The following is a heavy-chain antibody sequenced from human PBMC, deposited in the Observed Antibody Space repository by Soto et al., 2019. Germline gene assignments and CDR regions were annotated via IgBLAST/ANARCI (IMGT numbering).Heavy chain of an antibody. CDR1: GGSISSYY. Sequence: SETLSLTCTVSGGSISSYYWSWIRQPPGKGLEWIGYIYYSGSTNYNPSLKSRVTISVDTSKNQFSLKLSSVTAADTAVYYCARHHLGLYMDVWGKGTTVTVSS. V-gene: IGHV4-59*08. CDR3: ARHHLGLYMDV. J-gene: IGHJ6*03. CDR2: IYYSGST.